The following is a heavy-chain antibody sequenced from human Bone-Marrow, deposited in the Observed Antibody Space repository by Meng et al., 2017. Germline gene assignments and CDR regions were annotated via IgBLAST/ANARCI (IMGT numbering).Heavy chain of an antibody. Sequence: GESLKISCAASGFTFSSYAMSWVRQAPGKGLEWVAGISGGGGSTYYADSVKGRFTISRDNSKNTLYLQMNSLRAEDTAVYYCAKTDYYGPGSAKQLSYDFDYWGQGTLVTVSS. D-gene: IGHD3-10*01. CDR1: GFTFSSYA. CDR2: ISGGGGST. CDR3: AKTDYYGPGSAKQLSYDFDY. V-gene: IGHV3-23*01. J-gene: IGHJ4*02.